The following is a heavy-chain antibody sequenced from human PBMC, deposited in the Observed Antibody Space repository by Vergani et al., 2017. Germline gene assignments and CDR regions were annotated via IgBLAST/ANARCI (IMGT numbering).Heavy chain of an antibody. Sequence: EVQLVESGGGLVKPGGSLRLSCAASGFTFSSYSMNWVRQAPGKGLEWVSSISSSSSYIYYADSVKGRFTISRDNAKNSLYLQMNILRAEDTAVYYCARGFNCIVATTFDYWGQGTLVIVSS. D-gene: IGHD5-12*01. CDR1: GFTFSSYS. CDR2: ISSSSSYI. V-gene: IGHV3-21*01. J-gene: IGHJ4*02. CDR3: ARGFNCIVATTFDY.